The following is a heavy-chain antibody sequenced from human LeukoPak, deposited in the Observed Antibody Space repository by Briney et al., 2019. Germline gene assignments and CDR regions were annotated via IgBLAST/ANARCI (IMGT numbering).Heavy chain of an antibody. Sequence: SETLSLTCTVSGGSISSYYWNWIRQPPGKGLEWIGNIYYSGSTNYNPSLKSRVTISVDTSKNQFSLRLSSVTAADTAVYYCASNKGQWLFSDWGQGTLVTVSS. CDR1: GGSISSYY. CDR3: ASNKGQWLFSD. D-gene: IGHD6-19*01. V-gene: IGHV4-59*08. CDR2: IYYSGST. J-gene: IGHJ4*02.